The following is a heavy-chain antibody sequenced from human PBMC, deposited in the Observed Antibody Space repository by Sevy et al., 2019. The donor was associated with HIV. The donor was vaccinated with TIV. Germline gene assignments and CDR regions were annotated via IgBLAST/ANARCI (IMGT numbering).Heavy chain of an antibody. V-gene: IGHV3-21*01. J-gene: IGHJ5*02. Sequence: GGSLRLSCAASGFTFSSDSMNWVRQAPGKGLEWVSSISSSSGYIYYADSVKGRFTISRDNAKNSLYLQMNSLRAEDRAVYYCARDQSFTDNTSWYWFDPWGQGTLVTVSS. CDR1: GFTFSSDS. D-gene: IGHD2-2*01. CDR3: ARDQSFTDNTSWYWFDP. CDR2: ISSSSGYI.